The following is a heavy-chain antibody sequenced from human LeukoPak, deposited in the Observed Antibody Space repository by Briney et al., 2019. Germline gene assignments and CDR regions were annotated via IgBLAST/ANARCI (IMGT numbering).Heavy chain of an antibody. J-gene: IGHJ6*02. CDR1: GYTFTSYG. V-gene: IGHV1-18*01. Sequence: ASVKVSCKASGYTFTSYGISWVRQAPGQGLEWMGWISAHNGNTNYAQKLQGRVTMTTDTSTSTAYMELRSLRSDDTAVYYCARGRRKAVAGLDGMDVWGQGTTVTVSS. CDR2: ISAHNGNT. D-gene: IGHD6-19*01. CDR3: ARGRRKAVAGLDGMDV.